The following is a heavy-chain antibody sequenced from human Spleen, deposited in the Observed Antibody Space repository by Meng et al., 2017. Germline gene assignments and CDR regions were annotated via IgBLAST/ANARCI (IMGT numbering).Heavy chain of an antibody. D-gene: IGHD6-13*01. CDR1: GYNFPDYY. J-gene: IGHJ4*02. CDR2: IDPKSGDT. V-gene: IGHV1-2*06. CDR3: ARDEDISAAGKLFGDY. Sequence: QARLVQSGAEVKKPGASVKVSCKPSGYNFPDYYIHWVRQAPGQGLEWMGRIDPKSGDTHYAQKFQGRVTMTGDTSISTAYMELSGLKSDDTAVYYCARDEDISAAGKLFGDYWGQGTLVTVSS.